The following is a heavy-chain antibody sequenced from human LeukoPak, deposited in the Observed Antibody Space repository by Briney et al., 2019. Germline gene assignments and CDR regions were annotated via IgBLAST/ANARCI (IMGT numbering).Heavy chain of an antibody. CDR3: ARDLTTAYYYYMDV. Sequence: ASVKVSCKASGYTFTSYGISWVRQAPGQGLEWMGWISAYNGNTNYAQKLQGRVTMTTDTSTSTAYMELRSLGSDDTAVYYCARDLTTAYYYYMDVWGKGTTVTVSS. CDR2: ISAYNGNT. CDR1: GYTFTSYG. D-gene: IGHD4/OR15-4a*01. V-gene: IGHV1-18*01. J-gene: IGHJ6*03.